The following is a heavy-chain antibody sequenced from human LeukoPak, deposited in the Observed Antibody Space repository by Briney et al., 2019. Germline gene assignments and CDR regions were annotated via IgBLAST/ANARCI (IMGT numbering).Heavy chain of an antibody. Sequence: QTGGSLRLSCAASGFTFNTYTMNWVRQAPGKGLEWVSIIYSGGSTYYADSVKGRFTISRDNSKNTLYLQMNSLRAEDTAVYYCARGNPGGEFYWGQGTLVTVSS. J-gene: IGHJ4*02. CDR2: IYSGGST. D-gene: IGHD1-14*01. CDR3: ARGNPGGEFY. V-gene: IGHV3-53*01. CDR1: GFTFNTYT.